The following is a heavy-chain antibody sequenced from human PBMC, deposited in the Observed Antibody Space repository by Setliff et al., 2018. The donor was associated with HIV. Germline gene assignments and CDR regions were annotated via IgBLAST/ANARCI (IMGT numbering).Heavy chain of an antibody. J-gene: IGHJ5*02. CDR1: GFSISSGYY. CDR3: VTTDYSGYDSVWFDP. D-gene: IGHD5-12*01. V-gene: IGHV4-38-2*02. CDR2: TSHSGST. Sequence: SETLSLTCTVSGFSISSGYYWGWIRQPPGKGLEWIASTSHSGSTGYNPSLRSRVTISLDTSKNQVSLNMRSVTATDTGVYYCVTTDYSGYDSVWFDPWGQGTLVTVS.